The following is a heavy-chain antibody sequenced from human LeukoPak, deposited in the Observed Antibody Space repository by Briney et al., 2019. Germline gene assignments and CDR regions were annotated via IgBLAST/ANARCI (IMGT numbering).Heavy chain of an antibody. CDR1: GGSISSYY. CDR3: ARGRYGTVSRGWFDP. Sequence: SETLSLTCTVSGGSISSYYWSWIRQPPGKGLEWIGYIYYSGSTNYNPSLKSRVTISVDTSKNQFSLKLSSVTAADTAVYYCARGRYGTVSRGWFDPWGQGTLVTVSS. CDR2: IYYSGST. J-gene: IGHJ5*02. V-gene: IGHV4-59*01. D-gene: IGHD1-1*01.